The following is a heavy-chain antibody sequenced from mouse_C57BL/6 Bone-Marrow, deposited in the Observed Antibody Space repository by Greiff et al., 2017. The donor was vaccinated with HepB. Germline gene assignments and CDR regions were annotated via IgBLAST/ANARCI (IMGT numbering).Heavy chain of an antibody. J-gene: IGHJ3*01. Sequence: EVNVVESEGGLVQPGSSMKLSCTASGFTFSDYYMAWVRQVPEKGLEWVANINYDGSSTYYLDSLKSRFIISRDNAKNILYLQMSSLKSEDTATYYCARDGYYGSSSFAYWGQGTLVTVSA. V-gene: IGHV5-16*01. CDR1: GFTFSDYY. CDR3: ARDGYYGSSSFAY. CDR2: INYDGSST. D-gene: IGHD1-1*01.